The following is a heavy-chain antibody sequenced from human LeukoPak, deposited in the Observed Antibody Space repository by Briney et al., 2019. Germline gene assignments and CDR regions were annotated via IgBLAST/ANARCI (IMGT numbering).Heavy chain of an antibody. CDR3: AKDRYCSSISCHSFDY. D-gene: IGHD2-2*01. CDR2: VSYDGGNK. Sequence: PGRSLRLSCAASGFTFSSYGMHWVRQAPGKGLEWVALVSYDGGNKYYADSVKGRFTICRDNSKNTLYLQMNSLRAEDTAVYYCAKDRYCSSISCHSFDYWGQGTLVTVSS. CDR1: GFTFSSYG. V-gene: IGHV3-30*18. J-gene: IGHJ4*02.